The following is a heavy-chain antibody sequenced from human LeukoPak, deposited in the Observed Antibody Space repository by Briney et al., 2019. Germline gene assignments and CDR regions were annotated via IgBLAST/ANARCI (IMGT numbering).Heavy chain of an antibody. V-gene: IGHV1-2*02. Sequence: SVKVSCKASGYALTGYYMHGVRQAPGQGLEWMGWINPNSGGTNYAQKFPGRVTMTRATSISTAYMELSRLRSDDTAVYYCARNSGSDYSFDYWGQGTLVTVSS. CDR3: ARNSGSDYSFDY. D-gene: IGHD1-26*01. CDR1: GYALTGYY. J-gene: IGHJ4*02. CDR2: INPNSGGT.